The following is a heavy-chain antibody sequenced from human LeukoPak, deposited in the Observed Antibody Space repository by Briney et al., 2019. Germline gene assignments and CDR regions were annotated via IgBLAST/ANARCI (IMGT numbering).Heavy chain of an antibody. V-gene: IGHV3-74*01. CDR3: ARGPPRDGYNSFDY. CDR1: GFTFSSYA. Sequence: GGSLRLSCAASGFTFSSYAMSWVRQAPGKGLVWVSRINSEGSRTSYADSVKGPFTISRDNAKNTLYLQMNSLRAEDTAVYYCARGPPRDGYNSFDYWGQGTLVTVSS. CDR2: INSEGSRT. D-gene: IGHD5-24*01. J-gene: IGHJ4*02.